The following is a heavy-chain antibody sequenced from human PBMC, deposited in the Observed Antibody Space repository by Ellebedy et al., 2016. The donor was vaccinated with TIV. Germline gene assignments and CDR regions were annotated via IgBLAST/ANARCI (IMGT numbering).Heavy chain of an antibody. V-gene: IGHV3-23*01. Sequence: GESLKISXAASGFTFSNYAMTWVRQAPGKGLEWVSTISGGGRHTHYADSVKGRFTVSSDSSKNMLFLQMNSLRVEDTALYYCAKSDYGDYGIDYWGQGTLVTVSS. CDR3: AKSDYGDYGIDY. J-gene: IGHJ4*02. CDR2: ISGGGRHT. D-gene: IGHD4-17*01. CDR1: GFTFSNYA.